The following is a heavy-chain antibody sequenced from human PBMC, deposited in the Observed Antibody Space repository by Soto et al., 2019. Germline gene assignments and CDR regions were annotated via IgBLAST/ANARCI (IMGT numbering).Heavy chain of an antibody. V-gene: IGHV3-74*01. CDR1: GFTFSNYR. D-gene: IGHD5-12*01. Sequence: EVQLEESGGGLVQHGGSLRLSCAASGFTFSNYRIHWVRQAPGKGLVWLSRINSDGGTTNYADSVKGRFTISRDNAKNTLSLQMNSLGADDTAVYYCARGARGYYYMDVWGKGTTVTVSS. J-gene: IGHJ6*03. CDR2: INSDGGTT. CDR3: ARGARGYYYMDV.